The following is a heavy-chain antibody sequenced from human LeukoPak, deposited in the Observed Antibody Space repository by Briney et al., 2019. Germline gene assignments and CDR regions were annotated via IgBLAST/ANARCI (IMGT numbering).Heavy chain of an antibody. CDR3: ARDRWGAFGY. Sequence: GGSLRLSCAASGFTVSSNHMSWVRQAPGKGLEWVSVIYSGGSTYYADSVKGRFTISRDNSKNTLYLQMNSLRAEDTAVYYCARDRWGAFGYWGQGTLVTVSS. CDR1: GFTVSSNH. J-gene: IGHJ4*02. V-gene: IGHV3-53*01. CDR2: IYSGGST. D-gene: IGHD4-23*01.